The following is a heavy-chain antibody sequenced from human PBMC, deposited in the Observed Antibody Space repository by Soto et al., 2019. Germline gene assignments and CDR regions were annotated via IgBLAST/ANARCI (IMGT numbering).Heavy chain of an antibody. CDR3: AVVDSTGNWFDP. J-gene: IGHJ5*02. CDR1: GCSISSSDFY. V-gene: IGHV4-39*01. Sequence: PSETLSLTCTVSGCSISSSDFYWGWLRQPPGKGLDFIGSMYYSGTTYYNPSLKNRITISVDTSKNQFSLKLISVTAADTAVYYCAVVDSTGNWFDPWGQGALVTVSS. CDR2: MYYSGTT. D-gene: IGHD3-22*01.